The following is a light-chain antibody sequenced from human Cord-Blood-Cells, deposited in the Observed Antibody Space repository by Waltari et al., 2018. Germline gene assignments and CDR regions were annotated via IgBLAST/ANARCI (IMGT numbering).Light chain of an antibody. V-gene: IGKV1-39*01. Sequence: DIQMTQSPPSLSASVGDRVTITCRASQSISSYLNWYQQKPGKAPKLLIYAASSLQSGVPSRVSGSGSGTDFTLTISSLQPEDFATYYCQQSYSTPPTFGQGTKVEIK. CDR3: QQSYSTPPT. J-gene: IGKJ1*01. CDR1: QSISSY. CDR2: AAS.